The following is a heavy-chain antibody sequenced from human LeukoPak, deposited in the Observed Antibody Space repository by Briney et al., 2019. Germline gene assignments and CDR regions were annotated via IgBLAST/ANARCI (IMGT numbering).Heavy chain of an antibody. V-gene: IGHV3-23*01. D-gene: IGHD3-10*01. Sequence: GGSLRLSCVASGFTFSSYAMNWVRQAPGKGLDWVSTISGRGSNTYYADSVKGRFTISRDNSNNTLYLQMDSLRAEDTAVYYCAKDHRGSFNYGVDVWGRGTTVTVSS. CDR3: AKDHRGSFNYGVDV. CDR1: GFTFSSYA. CDR2: ISGRGSNT. J-gene: IGHJ6*02.